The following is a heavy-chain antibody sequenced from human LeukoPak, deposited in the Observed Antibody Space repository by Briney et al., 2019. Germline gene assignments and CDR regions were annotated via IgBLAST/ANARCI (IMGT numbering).Heavy chain of an antibody. D-gene: IGHD1-20*01. J-gene: IGHJ4*02. CDR2: INPNSGDA. Sequence: ASVKVSCKASGYTFTGYYLHWVRQAPGQGLEWMGWINPNSGDANYAQKFQGRVTMTSDTSITSSYMELSGLRSDDTAVYYCAREDGITHFDYWGQGTLVTVSS. V-gene: IGHV1-2*02. CDR1: GYTFTGYY. CDR3: AREDGITHFDY.